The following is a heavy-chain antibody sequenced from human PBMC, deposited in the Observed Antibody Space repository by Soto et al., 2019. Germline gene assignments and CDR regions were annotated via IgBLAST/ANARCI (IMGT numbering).Heavy chain of an antibody. CDR1: GSTFSNAW. J-gene: IGHJ4*01. Sequence: GGSLRLSCAASGSTFSNAWINWVRQAPGKGLEWVGRIKSKTDGGTTDYAEPVKGRFAISRDDSNNMVYLQMNSLKIEDTAVYYCTTDSYSTIIIVRLDYWGHGTLVTV. D-gene: IGHD3-22*01. CDR3: TTDSYSTIIIVRLDY. CDR2: IKSKTDGGTT. V-gene: IGHV3-15*07.